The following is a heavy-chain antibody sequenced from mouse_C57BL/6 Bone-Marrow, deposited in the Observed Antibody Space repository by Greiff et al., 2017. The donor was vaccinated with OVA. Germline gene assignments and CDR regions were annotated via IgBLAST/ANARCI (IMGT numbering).Heavy chain of an antibody. CDR3: AREEGLRFSLVW. D-gene: IGHD2-4*01. J-gene: IGHJ3*02. CDR2: IDPSDSYT. CDR1: GYTFTSYW. V-gene: IGHV1-69*01. Sequence: VQLQQPGAELVMPGASVKLSCKASGYTFTSYWMHWVKQRPGQGLEWIGEIDPSDSYTNYNQKFKGKSTLTVDKSSSTAYMQLSSLTSEDSAVYYCAREEGLRFSLVWWGQGTLVTVSA.